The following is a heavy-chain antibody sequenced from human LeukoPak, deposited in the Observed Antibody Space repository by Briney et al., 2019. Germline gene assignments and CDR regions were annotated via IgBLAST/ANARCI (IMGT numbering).Heavy chain of an antibody. J-gene: IGHJ4*02. D-gene: IGHD2-8*01. CDR2: ISYDGSNK. CDR1: GFTFSIYG. Sequence: GSLRLSCAASGFTFSIYGMHWVRQAPGKGLEWVAVISYDGSNKYYADSVKGRFTISRDNSKNTLYLQMNSLRAEDTAVYYCAKGLIVSSGHVPPDDYWGQGTLVTVSS. V-gene: IGHV3-30*18. CDR3: AKGLIVSSGHVPPDDY.